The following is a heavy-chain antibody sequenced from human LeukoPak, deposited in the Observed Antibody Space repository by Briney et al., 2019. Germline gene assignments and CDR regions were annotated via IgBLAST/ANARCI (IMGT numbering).Heavy chain of an antibody. J-gene: IGHJ4*02. CDR1: GFTFSTYW. D-gene: IGHD6-6*01. CDR2: INTDGSST. V-gene: IGHV3-74*01. CDR3: ARDRSRSIDY. Sequence: GGSLRLSCIASGFTFSTYWMHWVRQAPGKGLVWVSRINTDGSSTTYADSVKGRFTISRDNAKNTLYPQMHNLRAEDTAVYYCARDRSRSIDYWGQGTLVTVSS.